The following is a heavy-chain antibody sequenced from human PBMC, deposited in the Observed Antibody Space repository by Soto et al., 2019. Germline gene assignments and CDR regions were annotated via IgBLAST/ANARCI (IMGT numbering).Heavy chain of an antibody. CDR3: AKDPNGDYVGAFDS. CDR2: IYSGGST. J-gene: IGHJ4*02. V-gene: IGHV3-53*01. Sequence: GVLRLSCAASGFTVSSNYMSWVRQAPGKGLEWVSVIYSGGSTYYADSVKGRFTISRDNSGNTLFLHMNSLRADDTAVYYCAKDPNGDYVGAFDSWGQGTLVTVSS. D-gene: IGHD4-17*01. CDR1: GFTVSSNY.